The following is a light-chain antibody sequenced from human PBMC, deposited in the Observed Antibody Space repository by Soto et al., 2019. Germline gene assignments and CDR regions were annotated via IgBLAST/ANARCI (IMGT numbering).Light chain of an antibody. CDR2: DDR. V-gene: IGLV3-21*02. J-gene: IGLJ3*02. CDR3: LVWISDHLV. Sequence: SYELTQPPSVSVAPGQTARITCGGDNIGSRSVHWYQQKPGQAPVLVVYDDRDRPSGIPDRFSGSNSGNTATLTISRVEAGDDADFYCLVWISDHLVFGGGTKLTVL. CDR1: NIGSRS.